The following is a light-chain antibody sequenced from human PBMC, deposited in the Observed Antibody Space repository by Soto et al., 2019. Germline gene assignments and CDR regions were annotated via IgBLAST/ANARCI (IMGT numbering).Light chain of an antibody. V-gene: IGKV3-20*01. J-gene: IGKJ1*01. Sequence: EIVLTQSPGTLSLSPGERATLSCRASQSVSSSYLAWYQQKPGQAPRLLIYGASSRATGIPDRFRGSGSGADFALTSGSLEPGESEVYYCQQYGSSPPTFGQGTKVEIK. CDR1: QSVSSSY. CDR3: QQYGSSPPT. CDR2: GAS.